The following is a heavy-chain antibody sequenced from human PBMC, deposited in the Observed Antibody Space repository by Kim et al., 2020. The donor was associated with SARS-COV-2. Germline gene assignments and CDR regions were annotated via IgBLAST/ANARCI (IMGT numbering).Heavy chain of an antibody. J-gene: IGHJ4*01. Sequence: GGSLRLSCTTSGFTFTGYAMSWVRQAPGKGLEWVSSIDGSDGTTYFVDSVKGRFTISRDNSKNTLYWQMSTLRADDTAVYYCVKGGWGSIWDHWGQGTLVTVAS. CDR1: GFTFTGYA. CDR3: VKGGWGSIWDH. V-gene: IGHV3-23*01. CDR2: IDGSDGTT. D-gene: IGHD2-21*01.